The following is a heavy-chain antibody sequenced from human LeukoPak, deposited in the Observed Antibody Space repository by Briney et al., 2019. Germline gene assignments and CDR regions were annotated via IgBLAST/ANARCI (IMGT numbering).Heavy chain of an antibody. Sequence: GGSLRLSCAASGFTFSSYSMNWVRQAPGKGLEWVSSISSSCSYIYYADSVKGRFTISRDNAKNSLYLQMNSLRAEDTAVYYCARESGGAAGRIRDYDFWSGYQTQTNFDYWGQGTLVTVSS. CDR3: ARESGGAAGRIRDYDFWSGYQTQTNFDY. CDR1: GFTFSSYS. J-gene: IGHJ4*02. D-gene: IGHD3-3*01. V-gene: IGHV3-21*01. CDR2: ISSSCSYI.